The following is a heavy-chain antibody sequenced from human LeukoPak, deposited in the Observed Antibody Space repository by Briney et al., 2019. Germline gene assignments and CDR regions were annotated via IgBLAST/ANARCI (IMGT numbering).Heavy chain of an antibody. CDR3: AREYSGYRFDP. J-gene: IGHJ5*02. Sequence: SETLSLTCTVSGGSISSSSYYWGWIRQPPGKGLEWIGSIYYSGSTYYNPSLKSRVTMSVDTSKNQFSLRLSSVTAADTAVYYCAREYSGYRFDPWGQGTLVSVSS. CDR2: IYYSGST. V-gene: IGHV4-39*07. CDR1: GGSISSSSYY. D-gene: IGHD5-12*01.